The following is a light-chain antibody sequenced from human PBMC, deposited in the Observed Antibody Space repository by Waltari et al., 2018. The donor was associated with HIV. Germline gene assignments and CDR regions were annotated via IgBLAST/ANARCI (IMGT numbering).Light chain of an antibody. V-gene: IGLV2-14*01. CDR2: EVI. J-gene: IGLJ1*01. Sequence: QSALTQPASVSGSPGQSITISCTGTSSDVGAYKDVSWYQTHPDKVPKLIIYEVINRPSGVSNRFSGSKSGNTASLTISGLQTEDEADYYCSSYTSAETVVFGVGTRVTVL. CDR3: SSYTSAETVV. CDR1: SSDVGAYKD.